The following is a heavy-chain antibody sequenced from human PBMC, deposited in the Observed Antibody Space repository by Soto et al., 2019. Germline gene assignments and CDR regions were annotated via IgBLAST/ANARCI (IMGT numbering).Heavy chain of an antibody. V-gene: IGHV4-61*01. CDR2: IYYSGST. CDR3: ASESIVGATTVFDY. J-gene: IGHJ4*02. D-gene: IGHD1-26*01. Sequence: SETLSLTCTVSGGSVSSGSYYWSWIRQPPGKGLEWIGYIYYSGSTNYNPSLKSRVTISVDTSKNQFSLKLSSVTAADTAVYYCASESIVGATTVFDYWGQGTLVTVSS. CDR1: GGSVSSGSYY.